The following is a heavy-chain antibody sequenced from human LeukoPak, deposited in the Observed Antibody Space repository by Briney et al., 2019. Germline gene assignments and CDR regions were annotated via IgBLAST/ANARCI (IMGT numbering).Heavy chain of an antibody. CDR2: IIPIFGTA. Sequence: SVKVSCKAYGGTFSSYAISWVRPAPGQGLEWMGGIIPIFGTANYAQKFQGRVTITTDESTSTAYMELSSLRSEDTAVYYCARGRPICHYYYYMDVWGKGTTVTVSS. CDR3: ARGRPICHYYYYMDV. CDR1: GGTFSSYA. V-gene: IGHV1-69*05. D-gene: IGHD2-21*01. J-gene: IGHJ6*03.